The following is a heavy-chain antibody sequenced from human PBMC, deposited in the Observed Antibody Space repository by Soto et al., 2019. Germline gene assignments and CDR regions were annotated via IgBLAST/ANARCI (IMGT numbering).Heavy chain of an antibody. Sequence: SETLSLTCTVSGGSXSSSSYYXXWXXXPPGKGLEWIGSIYYSGSTYYNPSLKSRVTISVDRSKNQFSLKLSSVTAADTAVYYCARGVRGVSKSLYFDYWGQGTLVTVSS. CDR1: GGSXSSSSYY. J-gene: IGHJ4*02. D-gene: IGHD3-10*01. V-gene: IGHV4-39*07. CDR2: IYYSGST. CDR3: ARGVRGVSKSLYFDY.